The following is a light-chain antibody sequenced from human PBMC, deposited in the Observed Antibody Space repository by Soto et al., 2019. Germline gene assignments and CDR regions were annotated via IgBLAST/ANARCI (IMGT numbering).Light chain of an antibody. V-gene: IGKV3-15*01. CDR3: RQYYHWPPKMP. Sequence: EIVMTQSPGTLSVSPGERATLSCRASQSITNNLAWYQQKVGQAPRLLIYGASTRATGIPARFRGSGSGTEFTLTISSLESEDFAVYYCRQYYHWPPKMPFGQRAKLEIK. CDR2: GAS. J-gene: IGKJ1*01. CDR1: QSITNN.